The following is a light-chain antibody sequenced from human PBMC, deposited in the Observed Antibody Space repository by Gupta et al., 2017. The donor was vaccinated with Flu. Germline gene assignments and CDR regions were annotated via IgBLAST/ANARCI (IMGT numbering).Light chain of an antibody. Sequence: ISCRSSQGLVYSDGNTYLHWIQLRPGQSPRRLIYLVSHRESGVPDRFSGSGSGTGFTLRISRVEAEDVGIYYCMQGAHWPWVFGQGTRVEIK. V-gene: IGKV2-30*01. CDR3: MQGAHWPWV. CDR2: LVS. J-gene: IGKJ1*01. CDR1: QGLVYSDGNTY.